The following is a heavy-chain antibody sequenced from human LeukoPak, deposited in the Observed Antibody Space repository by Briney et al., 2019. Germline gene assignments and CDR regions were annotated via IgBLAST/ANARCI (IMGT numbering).Heavy chain of an antibody. J-gene: IGHJ4*02. CDR3: AKTPDYYDSSNYFDY. D-gene: IGHD3-22*01. Sequence: AGGSLRLSCAASGFTFSSYGMHWVRQAPGKGLEWVAVISYDGSNKYYADSVKGRFTISRYNSKNTLYLQMNSLRAEDTAVYYCAKTPDYYDSSNYFDYWGQGTLVTVSS. V-gene: IGHV3-30*18. CDR1: GFTFSSYG. CDR2: ISYDGSNK.